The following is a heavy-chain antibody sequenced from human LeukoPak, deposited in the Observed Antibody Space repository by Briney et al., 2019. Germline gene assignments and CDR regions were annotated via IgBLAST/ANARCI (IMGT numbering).Heavy chain of an antibody. D-gene: IGHD2-8*01. V-gene: IGHV4-39*01. Sequence: PSETLSLTCTVSGGSISSSSYYWGWIRQPPGKGLEWIGSIYYSGSTYYNPSLKSRVTISVDTSKNQFSLKLSSVTAADTAVYYCARGGRLPYDIFDYWGQGTLVTVSS. CDR2: IYYSGST. CDR3: ARGGRLPYDIFDY. J-gene: IGHJ4*02. CDR1: GGSISSSSYY.